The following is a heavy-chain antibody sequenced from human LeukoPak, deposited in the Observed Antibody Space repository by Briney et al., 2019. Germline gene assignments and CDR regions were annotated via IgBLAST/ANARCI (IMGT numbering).Heavy chain of an antibody. J-gene: IGHJ5*02. D-gene: IGHD6-6*01. CDR1: GFTFGSYG. Sequence: PGGSLRLSCAASGFTFGSYGMHWVRQAPGKGLEWVAFISYDGSNKYYADSVKGRFTISRDNSKNTVYLQMSSLRVEDTAVYYCAREFSAGIGVRPAGFDPWGQGTLVTASS. CDR2: ISYDGSNK. CDR3: AREFSAGIGVRPAGFDP. V-gene: IGHV3-30*19.